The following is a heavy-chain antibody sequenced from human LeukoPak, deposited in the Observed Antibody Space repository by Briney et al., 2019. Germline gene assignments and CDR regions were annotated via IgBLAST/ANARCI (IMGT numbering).Heavy chain of an antibody. CDR1: GFTFNSYA. D-gene: IGHD4-17*01. Sequence: PGGSLRLSCAASGFTFNSYAMNWVRQAPGEGLEWVSAISGSGGSTYYADSVKGRFTISRDNSKNTLSLQLNSLRAEDTAVYYRAKAVYGDFGPDYWGQGTLVTVSS. V-gene: IGHV3-23*01. CDR3: AKAVYGDFGPDY. J-gene: IGHJ4*02. CDR2: ISGSGGST.